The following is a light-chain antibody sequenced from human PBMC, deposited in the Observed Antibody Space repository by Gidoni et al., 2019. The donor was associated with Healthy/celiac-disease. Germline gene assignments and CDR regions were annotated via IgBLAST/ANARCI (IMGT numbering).Light chain of an antibody. J-gene: IGLJ3*02. V-gene: IGLV7-43*01. CDR3: LLYYGGAWV. Sequence: QTVVTQEPSLTVSPGGTVPLTCASSTGAVTSGYYPNWFQQKPGQAPRALIYSTSNKHPWTPARFSGSLLGGKAALTLSGVQPDDEAEYYCLLYYGGAWVFGGGTKLTVL. CDR1: TGAVTSGYY. CDR2: STS.